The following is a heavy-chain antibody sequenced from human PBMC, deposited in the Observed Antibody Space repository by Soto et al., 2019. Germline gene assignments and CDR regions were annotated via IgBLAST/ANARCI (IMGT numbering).Heavy chain of an antibody. CDR2: ISAYNGNT. D-gene: IGHD3-22*01. V-gene: IGHV1-18*04. CDR3: ARDFRYYYDSSGYDY. J-gene: IGHJ4*02. CDR1: GYTFTSYG. Sequence: GVSVKVSCKASGYTFTSYGISWVRQAPGQGLEWMGWISAYNGNTNYAQKLQGRVTMTTDTSTSTAYMELRSLRSDDTAVYYCARDFRYYYDSSGYDYWGQGTLVTVSS.